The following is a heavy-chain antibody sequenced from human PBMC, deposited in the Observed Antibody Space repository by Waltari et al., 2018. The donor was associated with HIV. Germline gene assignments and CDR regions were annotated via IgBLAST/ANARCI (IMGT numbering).Heavy chain of an antibody. CDR2: IKSKTDGGTT. D-gene: IGHD1-26*01. Sequence: EVPLVESGGGLLKPGGSLRLCCAASGFNFNKVWMYWVRQAPGKGLEWVGRIKSKTDGGTTDYAAPVKGRFTISRDDSKNTVNLQMNSLKAEDTAVYFCRSGIVRTTDYWGQGTLVTVSS. CDR1: GFNFNKVW. V-gene: IGHV3-15*01. J-gene: IGHJ4*02. CDR3: RSGIVRTTDY.